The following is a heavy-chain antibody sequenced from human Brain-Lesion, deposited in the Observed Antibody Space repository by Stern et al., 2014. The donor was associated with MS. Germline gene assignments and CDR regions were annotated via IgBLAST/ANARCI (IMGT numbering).Heavy chain of an antibody. D-gene: IGHD2-2*01. CDR3: ARDHFTTSLDV. V-gene: IGHV4-31*03. CDR1: GGSISSDNYY. CDR2: IYYSGTT. Sequence: VQLVESGPGLVKPSQTLSLTCTVSGGSISSDNYYWTWIRQHPGKGLEWIGNIYYSGTTYYNPSLKSRVSITVDTSQNLFSLRLSSVTAADTAVYYCARDHFTTSLDVWGHGTTVTVS. J-gene: IGHJ6*02.